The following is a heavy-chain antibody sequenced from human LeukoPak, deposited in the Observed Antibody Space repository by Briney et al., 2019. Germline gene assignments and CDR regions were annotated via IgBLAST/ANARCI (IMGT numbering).Heavy chain of an antibody. CDR1: GGSISSSSYY. J-gene: IGHJ4*02. CDR3: ASGAGSAGIISY. Sequence: PSETLSLTCTVSGGSISSSSYYWGWIRQPPGKGLEWIGSIYYSGSTYYNPSLKSRVTISVDTSKNQFSLKLSSVTAADTAVYYCASGAGSAGIISYWGQGTLVTVSS. V-gene: IGHV4-39*01. D-gene: IGHD2-15*01. CDR2: IYYSGST.